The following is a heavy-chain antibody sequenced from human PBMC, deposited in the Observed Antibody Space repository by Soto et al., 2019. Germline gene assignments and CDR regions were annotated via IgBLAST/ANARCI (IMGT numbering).Heavy chain of an antibody. Sequence: SETLSLTCAVYGGSFSGYYWSWIRQPPGKGLEWIGEINHSGSTNYNPSLKSRVTISVDTSKNQFSLKLSSVTAADTAVYYCARHLLGDFDYWGQGTLVTVSS. V-gene: IGHV4-34*01. CDR3: ARHLLGDFDY. D-gene: IGHD3-16*01. CDR2: INHSGST. CDR1: GGSFSGYY. J-gene: IGHJ4*02.